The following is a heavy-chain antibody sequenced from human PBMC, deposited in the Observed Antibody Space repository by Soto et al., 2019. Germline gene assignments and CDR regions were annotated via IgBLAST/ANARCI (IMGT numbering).Heavy chain of an antibody. D-gene: IGHD3-22*01. Sequence: PGESLKSSCKGCGYGFTSYWIGWVRQMPGKGLEWMGIIYPGDSDTRYSPSFQGQVTISADKSISTAYLQWSSLKASDTAMYYCARLPYYYDSSGYYGYYYYYGMDVWGQGTTVTVSS. CDR1: GYGFTSYW. CDR3: ARLPYYYDSSGYYGYYYYYGMDV. V-gene: IGHV5-51*01. CDR2: IYPGDSDT. J-gene: IGHJ6*02.